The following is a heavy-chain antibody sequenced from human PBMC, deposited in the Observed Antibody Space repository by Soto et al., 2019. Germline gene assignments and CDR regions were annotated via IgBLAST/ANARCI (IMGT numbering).Heavy chain of an antibody. D-gene: IGHD3-22*01. J-gene: IGHJ6*02. V-gene: IGHV1-46*01. CDR3: AREIGTDSSMDV. Sequence: ASGTGSCRGFRYAFTCYYMHWVRQAPGQGLEWMGIINPSGGSTSYAQKFQGRVTMTRDTSTSTVYMELSSLRSEDTAVYYCAREIGTDSSMDVWGQGTTVTVSS. CDR1: RYAFTCYY. CDR2: INPSGGST.